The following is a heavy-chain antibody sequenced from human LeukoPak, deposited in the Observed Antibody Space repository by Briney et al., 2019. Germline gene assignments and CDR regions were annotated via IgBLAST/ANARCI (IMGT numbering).Heavy chain of an antibody. D-gene: IGHD2-21*02. CDR3: ARSTEYDAFDI. V-gene: IGHV1-69*05. CDR2: IIPIFGTA. J-gene: IGHJ3*02. CDR1: GGTFSSYA. Sequence: SVKVSCKASGGTFSSYAISWVRQAPGQGLEWMGGIIPIFGTANYAQKFQGRVTMTRNTSISTAYMELSSLRSEDTAVYYCARSTEYDAFDIWGQGTMVTVSS.